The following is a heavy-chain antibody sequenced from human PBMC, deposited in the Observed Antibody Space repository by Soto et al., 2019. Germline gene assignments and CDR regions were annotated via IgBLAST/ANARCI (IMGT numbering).Heavy chain of an antibody. J-gene: IGHJ6*02. Sequence: PGGSLRLSCVVSGLTFSYYVFHWVRQAPGKGLDWVAAISYDGSFVYYADSVRGRFTISRDNSRNTLDLQMNTLRHEDTAVYYCAKERGRNRNFAMDVWGQGTSVTVS. V-gene: IGHV3-30*18. CDR2: ISYDGSFV. D-gene: IGHD1-1*01. CDR1: GLTFSYYV. CDR3: AKERGRNRNFAMDV.